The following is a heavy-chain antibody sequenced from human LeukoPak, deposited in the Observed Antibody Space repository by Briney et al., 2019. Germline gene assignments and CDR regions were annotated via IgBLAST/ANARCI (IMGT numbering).Heavy chain of an antibody. J-gene: IGHJ5*02. CDR2: IYPGDSDT. D-gene: IGHD2-15*01. CDR3: ARSGCSGGSCYPRTNWFDP. Sequence: GESLKISCKGSGYSFTSYWIGWVRQMPGKGLEWMGIIYPGDSDTRHSPSFQGQVTISADKSISTAYLQWSSLKASDTAMYYCARSGCSGGSCYPRTNWFDPWGQGTLVTVSS. V-gene: IGHV5-51*01. CDR1: GYSFTSYW.